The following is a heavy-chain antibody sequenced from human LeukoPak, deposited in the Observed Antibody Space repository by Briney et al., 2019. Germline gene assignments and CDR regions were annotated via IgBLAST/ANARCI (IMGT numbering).Heavy chain of an antibody. D-gene: IGHD3-22*01. CDR3: ARHGTDDSSGYFHYYYYYGMDV. J-gene: IGHJ6*02. CDR1: GFTISNSY. Sequence: GGSLRLSCAASGFTISNSYLTWVRQAPGKGLEWVSVIYSGGSTYFADSVKARFTISRDNSKNTLYLQMNSLRAEDTAVYYCARHGTDDSSGYFHYYYYYGMDVWGQGTTVTVSS. CDR2: IYSGGST. V-gene: IGHV3-66*04.